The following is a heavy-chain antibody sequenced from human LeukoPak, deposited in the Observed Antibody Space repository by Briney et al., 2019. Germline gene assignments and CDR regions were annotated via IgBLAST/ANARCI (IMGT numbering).Heavy chain of an antibody. Sequence: PSETLSLTCTVSGGSISSDYWTWIRQPPGKGLEWIGYIYHSGSTKYNPSLKSRVTISVATSNNQFSLNLRSVTATDTAVYYCAKKGRTYTDYGGYYDYMDVWGKGTTVTVS. CDR1: GGSISSDY. D-gene: IGHD4-17*01. J-gene: IGHJ6*03. V-gene: IGHV4-59*08. CDR3: AKKGRTYTDYGGYYDYMDV. CDR2: IYHSGST.